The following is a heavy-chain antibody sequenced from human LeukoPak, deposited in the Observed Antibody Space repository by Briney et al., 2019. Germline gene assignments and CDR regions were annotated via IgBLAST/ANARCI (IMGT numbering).Heavy chain of an antibody. CDR1: GGSISSYY. CDR3: ARDLGLGGGMI. CDR2: IYYSGST. J-gene: IGHJ4*02. V-gene: IGHV4-59*01. Sequence: SETLSLTCTVSGGSISSYYWSWIWQPPGKGLEWIGYIYYSGSTNYNPSLKSRVTISVDTSKNQFSLKLSSVTAADTAVYYCARDLGLGGGMIWGQGTLVTVSS. D-gene: IGHD3/OR15-3a*01.